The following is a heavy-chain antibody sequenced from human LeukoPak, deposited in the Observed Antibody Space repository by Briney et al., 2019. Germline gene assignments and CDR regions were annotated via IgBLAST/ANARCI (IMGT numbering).Heavy chain of an antibody. CDR2: ISSSSSYI. CDR1: GFTFSSYS. D-gene: IGHD2-21*02. CDR3: ARDQVTAEGRAFDI. J-gene: IGHJ3*02. Sequence: GGSLRLSCAASGFTFSSYSINWVRQAPGKGLEWVSSISSSSSYIYYADSVRGRLTISRDNAKNLLSLQMNSLRAEDTAIYYCARDQVTAEGRAFDIWGQGTMVTVSS. V-gene: IGHV3-21*03.